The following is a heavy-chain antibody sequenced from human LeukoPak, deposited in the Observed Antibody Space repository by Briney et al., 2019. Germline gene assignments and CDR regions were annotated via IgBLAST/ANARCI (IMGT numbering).Heavy chain of an antibody. Sequence: PSETLSLTCNVSGGSITTSSFYWGWIRQTPGKGLEWIGTFYYTGDTYYNRSLKSRATIAVDTSKDQLFLALSSVTAADTAAYYCVRAVGAVAGPGDWFDPWGPGTLVTVSS. CDR2: FYYTGDT. V-gene: IGHV4-39*01. D-gene: IGHD6-19*01. CDR3: VRAVGAVAGPGDWFDP. CDR1: GGSITTSSFY. J-gene: IGHJ5*02.